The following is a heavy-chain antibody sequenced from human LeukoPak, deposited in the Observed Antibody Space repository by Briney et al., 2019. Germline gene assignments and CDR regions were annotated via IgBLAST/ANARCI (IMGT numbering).Heavy chain of an antibody. J-gene: IGHJ4*02. Sequence: GGSLRLSCAASGFTFSSYAMHWVRQAPGKGLEWVGVISYDGSNKYYADSVKGRFTISRDNSKNTLYLQMNSLRAEDTAVYYCARDQDNRVLDYWGQGTLVTVSS. D-gene: IGHD1-1*01. CDR1: GFTFSSYA. CDR2: ISYDGSNK. CDR3: ARDQDNRVLDY. V-gene: IGHV3-30-3*01.